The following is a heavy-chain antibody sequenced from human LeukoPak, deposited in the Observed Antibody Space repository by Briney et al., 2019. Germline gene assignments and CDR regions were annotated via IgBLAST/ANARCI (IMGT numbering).Heavy chain of an antibody. V-gene: IGHV3-53*01. Sequence: GGSLRLPCAVSGFSVNDNYMSWVRQAPGKGLQWVSVMFPDGRTYYADSVKGRFTISRDLARNTLLLQMHSLRADDTAVHYCARTNPVYGDYDYWGQGTLVTVSS. CDR1: GFSVNDNY. J-gene: IGHJ4*02. D-gene: IGHD4-17*01. CDR2: MFPDGRT. CDR3: ARTNPVYGDYDY.